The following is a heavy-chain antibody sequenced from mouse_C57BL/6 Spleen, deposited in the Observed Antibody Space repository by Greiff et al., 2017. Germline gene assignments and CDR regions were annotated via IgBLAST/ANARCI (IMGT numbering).Heavy chain of an antibody. CDR2: INPNNGGT. CDR1: GYTFTDYY. J-gene: IGHJ2*01. CDR3: ARSGEYGRSGYFDY. Sequence: EVQLQQSGPELVKPGASVKISCKASGYTFTDYYMNWVKQSPGKSLEWIGDINPNNGGTSYNQKFKGKATLTVDKSSSTAYMELRSLTSEDAAVYYYARSGEYGRSGYFDYWGQGTTLTVSS. D-gene: IGHD1-2*01. V-gene: IGHV1-26*01.